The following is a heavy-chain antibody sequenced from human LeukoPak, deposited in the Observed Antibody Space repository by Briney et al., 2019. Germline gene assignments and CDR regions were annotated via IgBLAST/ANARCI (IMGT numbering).Heavy chain of an antibody. J-gene: IGHJ6*02. Sequence: KPSETLSLTCAVYGGSFSGYYWSWIRQPPGKGLEWIGEINHSGSTNYNPSLKSRVTISVDTSKNQFSLKLSSVTAADTAVYYCARGPAMVFYYYYGMDVWGQGTTVTVSS. D-gene: IGHD5-18*01. CDR1: GGSFSGYY. CDR2: INHSGST. V-gene: IGHV4-34*01. CDR3: ARGPAMVFYYYYGMDV.